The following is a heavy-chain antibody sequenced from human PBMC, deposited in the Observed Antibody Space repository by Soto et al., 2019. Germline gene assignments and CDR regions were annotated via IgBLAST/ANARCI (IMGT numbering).Heavy chain of an antibody. CDR1: GFTFKYYA. CDR2: ISGSGDKT. J-gene: IGHJ1*01. V-gene: IGHV3-23*01. Sequence: EVQLLQSGGGLAQPGTSLRLSCAASGFTFKYYAMTWVRQAPGKGLEWVSTISGSGDKTDYADSVKGRFRVSRDNSKDTLYLQMDSLRADDTALYYCAREPKWYGGQDFQDWGQGNLVTVSS. D-gene: IGHD2-8*01. CDR3: AREPKWYGGQDFQD.